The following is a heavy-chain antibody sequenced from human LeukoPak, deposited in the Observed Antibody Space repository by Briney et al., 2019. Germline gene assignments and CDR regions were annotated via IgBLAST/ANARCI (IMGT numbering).Heavy chain of an antibody. V-gene: IGHV4-34*01. CDR1: GESFSGYY. D-gene: IGHD3-16*01. CDR3: ARRGSARTLDY. CDR2: INHNGST. J-gene: IGHJ4*02. Sequence: PSETLSLTCAVYGESFSGYYWNWIRQSPGKGLEWIGEINHNGSTNYNPSLKSRVTVSVDTSKNQFFLKLRSVTAADTAMYYCARRGSARTLDYWGQGTLVTVSS.